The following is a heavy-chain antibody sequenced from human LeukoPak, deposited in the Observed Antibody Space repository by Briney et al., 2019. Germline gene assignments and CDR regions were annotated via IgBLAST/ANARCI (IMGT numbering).Heavy chain of an antibody. CDR3: ARGEVIYYFDY. V-gene: IGHV4-59*01. CDR2: IYYSGST. J-gene: IGHJ4*02. D-gene: IGHD1-26*01. CDR1: GGSISTYY. Sequence: SETLSLTCTVSGGSISTYYWSWIRQPPGKGLEWIGYIYYSGSTNYNPSLKSRVTISVDTSKDQFSLKLSSVTAADTAVYYCARGEVIYYFDYWGQGTLVTVSS.